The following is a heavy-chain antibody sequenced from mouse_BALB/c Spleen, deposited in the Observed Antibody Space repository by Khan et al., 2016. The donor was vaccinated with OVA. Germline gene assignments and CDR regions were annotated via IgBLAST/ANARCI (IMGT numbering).Heavy chain of an antibody. CDR1: GFSLNAYS. V-gene: IGHV2-2*02. J-gene: IGHJ3*01. Sequence: QMQLEESGPGLLQPSQSLSITCTVSGFSLNAYSVHWVRQSPGKGLEWLGVIWSAGSTDYNAAFMSRLSINKDNSKSQVFFKMNSLQSNDTAIYYCARRGADYGRGAWFVYWGQGTLVTVSA. CDR3: ARRGADYGRGAWFVY. CDR2: IWSAGST. D-gene: IGHD2-4*01.